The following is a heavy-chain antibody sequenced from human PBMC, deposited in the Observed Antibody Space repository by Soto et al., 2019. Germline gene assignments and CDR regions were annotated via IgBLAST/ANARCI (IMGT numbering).Heavy chain of an antibody. V-gene: IGHV3-11*01. Sequence: GGSLRLSCAASGFTFSDYYMSWIRQAPGKGLEWVSYISSSGSTIYYADSVKGRFTISRDNAKNSLYPQMNSLRAEDTAVYYCARVKMATIYYFDYWGQGTLVAVSS. D-gene: IGHD5-12*01. CDR2: ISSSGSTI. CDR1: GFTFSDYY. CDR3: ARVKMATIYYFDY. J-gene: IGHJ4*02.